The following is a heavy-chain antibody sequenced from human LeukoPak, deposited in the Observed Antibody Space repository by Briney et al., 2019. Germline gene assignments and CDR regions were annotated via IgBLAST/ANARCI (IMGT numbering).Heavy chain of an antibody. CDR3: ARHRLDGDFLFDY. V-gene: IGHV5-51*01. D-gene: IGHD4-17*01. Sequence: GESLKISCKGSGYSLTSYWIGWGRQIPGKGLEWMGIIYPGDSDTRYSPSFQGQVTISADKSISTAYLQWSSLKASDTAMYYCARHRLDGDFLFDYWGQGTLVTVSS. J-gene: IGHJ4*02. CDR1: GYSLTSYW. CDR2: IYPGDSDT.